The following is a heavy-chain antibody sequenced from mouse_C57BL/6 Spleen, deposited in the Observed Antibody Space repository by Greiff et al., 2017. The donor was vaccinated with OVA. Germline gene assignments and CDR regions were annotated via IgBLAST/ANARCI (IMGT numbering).Heavy chain of an antibody. CDR1: GFTFSSYA. V-gene: IGHV5-4*01. Sequence: EVKLMESGGGLVKPGGSLKLSCAASGFTFSSYAMSWVRQTPEKRLEWVATISDGGSYTYYPDNVKGRFTISRDNAKNNLYLQMSHLKSEDTAMYYCARDLYYRGAMDYWGQGTSVTVSS. J-gene: IGHJ4*01. D-gene: IGHD2-12*01. CDR2: ISDGGSYT. CDR3: ARDLYYRGAMDY.